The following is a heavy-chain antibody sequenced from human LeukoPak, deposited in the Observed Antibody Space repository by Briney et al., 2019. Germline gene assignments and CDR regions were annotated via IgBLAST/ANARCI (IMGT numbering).Heavy chain of an antibody. CDR3: PRELSPGSYYDAFDI. J-gene: IGHJ3*02. V-gene: IGHV4-59*01. CDR2: IYYSGST. Sequence: SETLSLTCTVSGGSISYYYWSWIRQPPGKELLWSRYIYYSGSTNYNPSLNSRVTISVDTSKNHFPLTLRSVTAPDTPLYHCPRELSPGSYYDAFDIRGQGTMVPV. D-gene: IGHD1-26*01. CDR1: GGSISYYY.